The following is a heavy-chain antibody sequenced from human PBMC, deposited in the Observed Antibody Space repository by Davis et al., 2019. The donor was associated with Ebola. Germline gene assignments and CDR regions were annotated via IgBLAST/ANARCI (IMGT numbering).Heavy chain of an antibody. CDR1: AFTFKDHA. D-gene: IGHD5-24*01. CDR2: ISWNSDSL. Sequence: GGSLRLSCEGSAFTFKDHAIHWVRQAPGEGLEWVSGISWNSDSLGNADSVKGRFTISRDNAKNSLYLQMNSLRAEDTAVYYCARRRWLKSYWYFDLWGRGTLVTVSS. V-gene: IGHV3-9*01. J-gene: IGHJ2*01. CDR3: ARRRWLKSYWYFDL.